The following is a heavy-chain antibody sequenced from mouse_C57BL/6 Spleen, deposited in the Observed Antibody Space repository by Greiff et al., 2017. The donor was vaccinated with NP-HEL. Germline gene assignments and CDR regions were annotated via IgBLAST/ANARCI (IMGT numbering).Heavy chain of an antibody. Sequence: QVQLKQSGPELVKPGASVKISCKASGYSFTSYYIHWVKQRPGQGLEWIGWIYPGSGNTKYNEKFKGKATLTADTSSSTAYMQLSSLTSEDSAVYYCASSLTTVVANYAMDYWGQGTSVTVSS. CDR1: GYSFTSYY. J-gene: IGHJ4*01. V-gene: IGHV1-66*01. CDR2: IYPGSGNT. CDR3: ASSLTTVVANYAMDY. D-gene: IGHD1-1*01.